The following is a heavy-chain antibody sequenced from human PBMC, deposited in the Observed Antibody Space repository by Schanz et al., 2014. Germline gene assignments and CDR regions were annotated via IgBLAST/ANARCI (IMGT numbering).Heavy chain of an antibody. CDR2: IYSGGST. V-gene: IGHV3-53*01. CDR3: ARDRWDWNNAFDI. J-gene: IGHJ3*02. D-gene: IGHD1-1*01. CDR1: GFTVSSNY. Sequence: EVQLVESGGGLIQPGGSLRLSCAASGFTVSSNYMSWVRQAPGKGLEWVSVIYSGGSTYYADSVKGRFTISRDNSKNTLYLQMNSLSAEDTAVYYCARDRWDWNNAFDIWGQGTMVTVSS.